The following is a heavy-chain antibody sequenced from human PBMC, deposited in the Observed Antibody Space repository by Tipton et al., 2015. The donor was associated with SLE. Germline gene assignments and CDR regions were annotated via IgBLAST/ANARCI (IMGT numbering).Heavy chain of an antibody. CDR3: ARGPLLDL. CDR1: GGSFSGYY. CDR2: INHSGST. Sequence: TLSLTCAVYGGSFSGYYWSWIRQPPGKGLEWIGEINHSGSTTYNPSLKSRVTISVDTSKNQFSLNLSSVTAADAAVYYCARGPLLDLWGRGTLVTVSS. D-gene: IGHD5/OR15-5a*01. V-gene: IGHV4-34*01. J-gene: IGHJ2*01.